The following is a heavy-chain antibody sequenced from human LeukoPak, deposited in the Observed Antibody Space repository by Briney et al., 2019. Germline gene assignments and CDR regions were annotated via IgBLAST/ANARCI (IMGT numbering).Heavy chain of an antibody. CDR3: ARDGVVHHAFDI. J-gene: IGHJ3*02. D-gene: IGHD1-1*01. CDR2: ISYDGSNK. V-gene: IGHV3-30-3*01. Sequence: GGSLRLSCAASGFTFSSYAMHWVRQAPGKGLEWVAVISYDGSNKYYADSVKGRFTISRDNSKNTLYLQMNSLRAEDTAVHYCARDGVVHHAFDIWGQGTMVTVSS. CDR1: GFTFSSYA.